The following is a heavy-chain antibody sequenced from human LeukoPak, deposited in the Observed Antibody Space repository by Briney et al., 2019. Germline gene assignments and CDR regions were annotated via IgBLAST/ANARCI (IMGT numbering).Heavy chain of an antibody. Sequence: GASVKVSCKASGYTFTSYGISWVRQAPGQGLEWMGWISAYNGNTNYAQKLQGRVTMTTDTSTGAAYMELRSLRSDDTAVYYCARGYYYDSSGGPDYWGQGTLVTVSS. J-gene: IGHJ4*02. V-gene: IGHV1-18*01. CDR2: ISAYNGNT. CDR3: ARGYYYDSSGGPDY. D-gene: IGHD3-22*01. CDR1: GYTFTSYG.